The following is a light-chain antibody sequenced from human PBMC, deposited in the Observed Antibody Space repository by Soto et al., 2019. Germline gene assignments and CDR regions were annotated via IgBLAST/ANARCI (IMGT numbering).Light chain of an antibody. J-gene: IGLJ3*02. CDR1: RSNIGAGYD. Sequence: QSVLTQPPSVSGTPGQRVTISCTGSRSNIGAGYDVHWYQQLPGAAPKLLIYGITHRPSGVPDRFSGSQSGTSASLTITGLQAEDEADYYCQSYDNSLSGSRVFGGGTKVTVL. CDR2: GIT. CDR3: QSYDNSLSGSRV. V-gene: IGLV1-40*01.